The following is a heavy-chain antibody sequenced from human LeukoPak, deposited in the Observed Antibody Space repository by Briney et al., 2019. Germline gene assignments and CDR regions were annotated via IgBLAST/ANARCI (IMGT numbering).Heavy chain of an antibody. Sequence: TSETLSLTCAVYGGSFSGYYWSWIRQPPGKGLEWIGEINHSGSTNYNPSLKSRVTISVDTSKNQFSLKLSSVTAADTAVYYCARDNTAMFNWGQGELLSVSS. CDR3: ARDNTAMFN. CDR2: INHSGST. CDR1: GGSFSGYY. D-gene: IGHD5-18*01. V-gene: IGHV4-34*01. J-gene: IGHJ4*02.